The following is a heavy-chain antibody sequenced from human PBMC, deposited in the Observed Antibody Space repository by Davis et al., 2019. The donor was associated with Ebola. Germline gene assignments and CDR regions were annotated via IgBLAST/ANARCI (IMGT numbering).Heavy chain of an antibody. CDR3: AKSGLSFGVVKYHYGMDV. CDR2: ISSAGSNK. J-gene: IGHJ6*04. D-gene: IGHD3-3*01. CDR1: GISFSNYG. Sequence: GGSLRLSCAASGISFSNYGMFWVRQAPGKGLEWVAVISSAGSNKYYADSVKGLFTISRDNSKNSLYLQMNSLSAEDTAVYYCAKSGLSFGVVKYHYGMDVWGKGTTVTVSS. V-gene: IGHV3-30*18.